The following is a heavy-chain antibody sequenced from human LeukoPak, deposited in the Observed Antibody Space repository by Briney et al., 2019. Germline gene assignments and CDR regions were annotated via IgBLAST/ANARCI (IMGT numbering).Heavy chain of an antibody. Sequence: SETLSLTCTVAGGSTSGYYWSWIRQPPGKGLEWIGFIYYSGSMNYNPSLKSRVTISVDTSKNQFSKKLSSVTAADTAVYYCATRYCSGGSCFDYWGQGTLVSVSS. J-gene: IGHJ4*02. D-gene: IGHD2-15*01. CDR1: GGSTSGYY. CDR2: IYYSGSM. V-gene: IGHV4-59*08. CDR3: ATRYCSGGSCFDY.